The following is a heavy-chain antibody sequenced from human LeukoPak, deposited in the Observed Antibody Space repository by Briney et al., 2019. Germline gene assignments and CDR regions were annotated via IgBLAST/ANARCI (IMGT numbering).Heavy chain of an antibody. J-gene: IGHJ5*02. Sequence: SETLSLTCAVYGGPFRGYYWRWIRQPPGKGLVCIGELNHSGSTNYNPSLKSRVTISVDTSKNQFSLKLSSVTAADTAVYYCARGYPRTPYNWNLVGGWFDPWGQGTLVTVSS. V-gene: IGHV4-34*01. D-gene: IGHD1-7*01. CDR2: LNHSGST. CDR3: ARGYPRTPYNWNLVGGWFDP. CDR1: GGPFRGYY.